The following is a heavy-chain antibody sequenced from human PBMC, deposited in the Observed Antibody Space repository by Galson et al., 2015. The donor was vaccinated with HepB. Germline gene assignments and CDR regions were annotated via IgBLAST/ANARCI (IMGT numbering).Heavy chain of an antibody. V-gene: IGHV3-33*01. CDR2: IWFDGSKD. CDR3: ARYYGNYRAFDS. D-gene: IGHD4-11*01. Sequence: SLRLSCAASGSAFSSHGMHWVRQAPGKGLEWVALIWFDGSKDYYADSVKGRSTISRDNSNNMLYLQMNNLRVDDTAVYYCARYYGNYRAFDSWGQGTLVTVSS. CDR1: GSAFSSHG. J-gene: IGHJ4*02.